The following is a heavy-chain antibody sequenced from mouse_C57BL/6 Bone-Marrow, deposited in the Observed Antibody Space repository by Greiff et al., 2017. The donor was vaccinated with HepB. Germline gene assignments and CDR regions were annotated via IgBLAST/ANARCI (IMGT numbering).Heavy chain of an antibody. J-gene: IGHJ2*01. Sequence: QVQLQQPGAELVRPGSSVKLSCQASGYTFTSYWMDWVKQRPGQGLEWIGNIYPSDSETHYNQKFKDKATLTVDKSSSTAYMQLSSLTSEDSAVYYCARSGTAQGYYFDYWGQGTTLTVSS. CDR3: ARSGTAQGYYFDY. CDR2: IYPSDSET. CDR1: GYTFTSYW. V-gene: IGHV1-61*01. D-gene: IGHD3-2*02.